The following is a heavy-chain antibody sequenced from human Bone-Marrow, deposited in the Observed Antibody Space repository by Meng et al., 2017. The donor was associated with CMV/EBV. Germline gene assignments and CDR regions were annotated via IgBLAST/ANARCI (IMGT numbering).Heavy chain of an antibody. V-gene: IGHV1-2*02. D-gene: IGHD1-26*01. CDR1: GYTFTGYY. CDR2: INPNSGGT. Sequence: ASVKVSCKASGYTFTGYYMHWVRQAPGQGLEWMGWINPNSGGTNYAQKFQGRVTMTRNTSISTAYMELSSLRSEDTAVYYCARGRFPQRSTKIVGATRYFQHWGQGTLVTVSS. J-gene: IGHJ1*01. CDR3: ARGRFPQRSTKIVGATRYFQH.